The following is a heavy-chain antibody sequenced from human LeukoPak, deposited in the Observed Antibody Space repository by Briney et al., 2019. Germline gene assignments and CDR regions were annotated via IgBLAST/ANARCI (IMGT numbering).Heavy chain of an antibody. J-gene: IGHJ4*02. CDR2: ISSSGSTI. D-gene: IGHD1-26*01. CDR3: ARDRGGSDYGY. Sequence: PGGPLRLSCAASGFTFSSYEMNWVRQAPGKGLEWVSYISSSGSTIYYADSVKGRFTISRDNTKNSLYLQMNSLRAEDTAVYYCARDRGGSDYGYWGQGTLVTVSS. V-gene: IGHV3-48*03. CDR1: GFTFSSYE.